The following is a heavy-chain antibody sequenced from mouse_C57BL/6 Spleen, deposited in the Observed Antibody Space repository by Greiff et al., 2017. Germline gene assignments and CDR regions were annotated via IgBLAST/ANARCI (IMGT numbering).Heavy chain of an antibody. CDR2: IDPSDSYT. D-gene: IGHD3-2*02. CDR3: ARLAAQDTYDMDY. Sequence: QVQLQQPGAELVMPGASVKLSCKASGYTFTSYWMHWVKQRPGQGLEWIGEIDPSDSYTNYNQKFKGKSTLTVDKSSSTAYMQLSSLTSEDSAVYYCARLAAQDTYDMDYWGQGTSVTVSS. CDR1: GYTFTSYW. J-gene: IGHJ4*01. V-gene: IGHV1-69*01.